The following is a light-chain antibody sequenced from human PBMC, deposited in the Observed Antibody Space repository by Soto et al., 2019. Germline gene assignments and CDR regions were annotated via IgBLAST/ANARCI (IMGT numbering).Light chain of an antibody. CDR2: GNS. V-gene: IGLV1-40*01. J-gene: IGLJ1*01. CDR3: QSYDDSLTGYV. Sequence: QSVLTQPPSVSGAPGQRVTISCTGSSSNIGAGYDVHWYQQLPGTAPKLVIYGNSNRPSGVPDRFSGSKSGTSASLAITGLQAEDDADYYCQSYDDSLTGYVFGTATKVTVL. CDR1: SSNIGAGYD.